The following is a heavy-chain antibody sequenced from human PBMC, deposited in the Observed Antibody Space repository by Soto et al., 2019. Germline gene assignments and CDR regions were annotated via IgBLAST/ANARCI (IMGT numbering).Heavy chain of an antibody. CDR3: AKKVNSGPGSQYFDY. Sequence: LRLSCAASGFTFSSYSMSWVRQAPGKGLEWVSGFRSGGDDGTTHYADSVKGRFTISRDNSKNTLFLQMDSLRAEDTAIYYCAKKVNSGPGSQYFDYWGQGTLVTVSS. CDR2: FRSGGDDGTT. CDR1: GFTFSSYS. J-gene: IGHJ4*02. V-gene: IGHV3-23*01. D-gene: IGHD3-10*01.